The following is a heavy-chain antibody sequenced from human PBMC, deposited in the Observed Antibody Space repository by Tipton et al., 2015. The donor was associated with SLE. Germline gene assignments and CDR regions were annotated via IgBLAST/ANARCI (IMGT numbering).Heavy chain of an antibody. Sequence: TLSLTCAVYGGSFSGYYWSWIRQPPGKGLEWIGEINHSGSTNYNPSLKSRVTISVDTSKNQVSLNLNSVTAVDTAVYYCAKSMGVGYCSGGNCFEPFDYWGQGTLVTVSS. V-gene: IGHV4-34*01. CDR2: INHSGST. CDR1: GGSFSGYY. CDR3: AKSMGVGYCSGGNCFEPFDY. D-gene: IGHD2-15*01. J-gene: IGHJ4*02.